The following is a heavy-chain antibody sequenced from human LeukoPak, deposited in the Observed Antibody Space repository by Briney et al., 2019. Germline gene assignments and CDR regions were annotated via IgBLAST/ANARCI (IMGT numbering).Heavy chain of an antibody. Sequence: SETLSLTCTVSRGSISSYYWSWIRQPPGKGLEWIGYIYYSGSTNYNPSLKSRVTISVDTSKNQFSLKLSSVTAADTAVYYCARADDSSQSTPSYYFDYWGQGTLVTVSS. CDR1: RGSISSYY. CDR3: ARADDSSQSTPSYYFDY. J-gene: IGHJ4*02. V-gene: IGHV4-59*12. CDR2: IYYSGST. D-gene: IGHD3-22*01.